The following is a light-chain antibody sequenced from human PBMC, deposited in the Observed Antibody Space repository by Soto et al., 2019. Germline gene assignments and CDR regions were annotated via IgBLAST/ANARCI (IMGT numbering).Light chain of an antibody. Sequence: QRATLSCRASQSFRGLLAWYQQKPGQAPRLLIYDAYNRATGITPRFSGSGSGTDFTLTISSLEPEDSAVYYCQQRHMWTITFGQGTRL. CDR2: DAY. CDR3: QQRHMWTIT. V-gene: IGKV3-11*01. J-gene: IGKJ5*01. CDR1: QSFRGL.